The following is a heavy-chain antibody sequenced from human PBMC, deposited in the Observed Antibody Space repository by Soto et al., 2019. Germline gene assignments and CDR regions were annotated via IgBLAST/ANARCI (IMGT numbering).Heavy chain of an antibody. CDR1: GGSISSSSYY. V-gene: IGHV4-39*01. CDR2: IYYSGST. J-gene: IGHJ4*02. D-gene: IGHD5-12*01. CDR3: ARSTLEMATMSFDY. Sequence: SETLSLTCTVSGGSISSSSYYWGWIRQPPGKGLEWIGSIYYSGSTYYNPSLKSRVTISVDTSKNQFSLKLSSVTAADTAVYYCARSTLEMATMSFDYWGQGTLVTVSS.